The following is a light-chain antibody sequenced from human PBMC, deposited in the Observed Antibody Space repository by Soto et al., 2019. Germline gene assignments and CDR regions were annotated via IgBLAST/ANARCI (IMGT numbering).Light chain of an antibody. V-gene: IGLV1-40*01. J-gene: IGLJ1*01. CDR2: DNN. Sequence: QSVLTQPPSVSGAPGQRVTISCTGSSSNIGAGYDVHWYQQLPGTAPKLLIYDNNNRPSGVSNRFSGSKSGNRAYLTISGLQAEDEADYFCTSSTSDSLYVFGTGTKVTVL. CDR3: TSSTSDSLYV. CDR1: SSNIGAGYD.